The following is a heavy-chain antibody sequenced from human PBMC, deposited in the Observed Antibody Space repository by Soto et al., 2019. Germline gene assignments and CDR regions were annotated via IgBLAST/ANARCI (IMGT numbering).Heavy chain of an antibody. CDR1: GGSISSYY. CDR2: IYYSGST. Sequence: SETLSLTCTVSGGSISSYYWSWIRQPPGKGLEWIGYIYYSGSTNYNPSLKSRVTISVDTSKNQFSLKLSSVTAADTAVYYCARAGTSIVGATDAFDIWGQGTMVTISS. V-gene: IGHV4-59*01. J-gene: IGHJ3*02. CDR3: ARAGTSIVGATDAFDI. D-gene: IGHD1-26*01.